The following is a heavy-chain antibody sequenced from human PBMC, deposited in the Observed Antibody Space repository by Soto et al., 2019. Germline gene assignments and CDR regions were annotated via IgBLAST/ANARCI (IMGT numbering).Heavy chain of an antibody. CDR3: ARHIMGSGYYLDAFDI. Sequence: ASVKVSCKASGYIFTTFGISWVRQAPGQGLEWMGWIGANSRDTNYAQSLQGRVTMTTDTSTNTAYLELTSLRSNDTAMYYCARHIMGSGYYLDAFDIWGQGTMVTVSS. CDR1: GYIFTTFG. J-gene: IGHJ3*02. V-gene: IGHV1-18*01. CDR2: IGANSRDT. D-gene: IGHD3-22*01.